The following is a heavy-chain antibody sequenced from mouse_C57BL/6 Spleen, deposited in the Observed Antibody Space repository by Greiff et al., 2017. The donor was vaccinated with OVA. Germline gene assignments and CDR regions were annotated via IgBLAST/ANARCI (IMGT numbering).Heavy chain of an antibody. Sequence: VQLQQSGAELARPGASVKLSCKASGYTFTSYGISWVKQRTGQGLEWIGEIYPRSGNTYYNEKFKGKATLTADKSSSTAYMELRSLTSEDSAIYFCARERAGYCAMDDWGKGTSVTVSS. V-gene: IGHV1-81*01. J-gene: IGHJ4*01. CDR2: IYPRSGNT. CDR1: GYTFTSYG. CDR3: ARERAGYCAMDD. D-gene: IGHD3-1*01.